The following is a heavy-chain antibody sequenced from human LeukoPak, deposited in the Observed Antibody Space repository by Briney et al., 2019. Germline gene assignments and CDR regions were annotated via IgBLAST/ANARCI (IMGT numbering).Heavy chain of an antibody. Sequence: GGSLRLSCAASGFTFSSYAMHWVRQAPGKGLEWVAVISYDGSNKYYADSVKGRFTISRDNSKSTLYLQMNSLRAEDTAVYYCAKGYNYGYLDYWGQGTLVTVSS. CDR1: GFTFSSYA. V-gene: IGHV3-30*04. J-gene: IGHJ4*02. CDR3: AKGYNYGYLDY. CDR2: ISYDGSNK. D-gene: IGHD5-18*01.